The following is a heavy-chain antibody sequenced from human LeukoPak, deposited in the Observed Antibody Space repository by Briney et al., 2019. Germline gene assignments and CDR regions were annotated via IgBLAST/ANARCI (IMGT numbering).Heavy chain of an antibody. J-gene: IGHJ6*02. CDR3: ASLYGSGSYYIGYYYGMDV. CDR2: ISYDGSNK. Sequence: GGSLRLSCAASGFTFSSYGMHWVRQAPGKGLEWVAVISYDGSNKYYADSVKGRFTISRDNSKNTLYLQMNSLRAEDTAVYYCASLYGSGSYYIGYYYGMDVWGQGTTVTVSS. V-gene: IGHV3-30*03. CDR1: GFTFSSYG. D-gene: IGHD3-10*01.